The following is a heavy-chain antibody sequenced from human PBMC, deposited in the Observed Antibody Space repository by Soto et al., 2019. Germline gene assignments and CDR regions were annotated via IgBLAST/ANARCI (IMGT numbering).Heavy chain of an antibody. V-gene: IGHV5-51*01. Sequence: PGESLKISCKGSGYSFTSYWIGWVRQMPGKGLEWMGIIYPGDSDTRYSPSFQGQVTISADKSISTAYLQWSSLKASDTAMYYCAITRSGYYMAAFDYWAREPWSPSPQ. CDR1: GYSFTSYW. D-gene: IGHD3-22*01. CDR2: IYPGDSDT. J-gene: IGHJ4*02. CDR3: AITRSGYYMAAFDY.